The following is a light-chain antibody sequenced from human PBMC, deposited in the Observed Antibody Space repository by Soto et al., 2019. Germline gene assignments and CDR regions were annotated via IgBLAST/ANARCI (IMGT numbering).Light chain of an antibody. V-gene: IGKV1D-13*01. CDR1: QGISSA. J-gene: IGKJ1*01. CDR2: DAS. Sequence: AIQLTQSPSSLSASVGDRVTITCRASQGISSALAWYQQKPGKAPKLLIYDASSLESGVPSRFSGSGSGTDFTLTISSLQPEEFATYYCQQFNNYPTFGQGTKVEIK. CDR3: QQFNNYPT.